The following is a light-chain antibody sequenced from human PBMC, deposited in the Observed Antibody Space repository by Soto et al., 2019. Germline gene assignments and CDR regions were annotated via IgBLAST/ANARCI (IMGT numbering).Light chain of an antibody. CDR3: LQHHLYPFT. CDR2: AAS. CDR1: QGIGIH. V-gene: IGKV1-17*01. J-gene: IGKJ3*01. Sequence: DIQMTQSPSSLSASVGDRVTITGRASQGIGIHLGWNQQKPGKAPKRLIYAASSLQSGVPSRFSGSGSGKEFTLTIRSLQPEDFATYSCLQHHLYPFTFGPGTKVDIK.